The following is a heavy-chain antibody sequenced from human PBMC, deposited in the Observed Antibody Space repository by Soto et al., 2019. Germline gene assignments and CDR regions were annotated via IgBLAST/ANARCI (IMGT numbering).Heavy chain of an antibody. J-gene: IGHJ5*02. V-gene: IGHV4-39*01. CDR3: ARLPTGYPNWFDP. CDR2: IHYRGDT. Sequence: QVQLQGSGPGLVRPSETLSLTCTVSGASISTNHHNWAWVRQPPGKGLEWMGNIHYRGDTYFNPSLGSRLSMSVDTSKNHFSLKLTSVTAADTAVYYCARLPTGYPNWFDPWGQGTLVTVSS. D-gene: IGHD3-9*01. CDR1: GASISTNHHN.